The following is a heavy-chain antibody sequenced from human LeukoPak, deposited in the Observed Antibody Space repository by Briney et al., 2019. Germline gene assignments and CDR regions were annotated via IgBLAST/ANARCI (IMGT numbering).Heavy chain of an antibody. CDR2: IYYSGST. Sequence: PSETLSLTCTVSGGSISSYYWSWIRQPPGKGLEWIGYIYYSGSTDYNPSLKSRVTISVDTSKNQFSLKLSSVTAADTAVYYCARGSPVDHFDYWGQGTLVTVSS. CDR3: ARGSPVDHFDY. V-gene: IGHV4-59*01. J-gene: IGHJ4*02. D-gene: IGHD3/OR15-3a*01. CDR1: GGSISSYY.